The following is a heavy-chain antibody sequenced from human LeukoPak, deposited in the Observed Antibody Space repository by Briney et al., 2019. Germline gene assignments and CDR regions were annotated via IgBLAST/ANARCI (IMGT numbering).Heavy chain of an antibody. D-gene: IGHD2-2*01. CDR1: GYTFTGYY. CDR2: INPNSGGT. V-gene: IGHV1-2*06. J-gene: IGHJ6*03. CDR3: AVLGYCSSTSCYSGESYYYHMDV. Sequence: ASVKVSCKASGYTFTGYYMHWVRQAPGQGLEWMGRINPNSGGTNYAQKFQGRVTMTRDTSISTAYMELSRLRSDDTAVYYCAVLGYCSSTSCYSGESYYYHMDVWGKGTTVTVSS.